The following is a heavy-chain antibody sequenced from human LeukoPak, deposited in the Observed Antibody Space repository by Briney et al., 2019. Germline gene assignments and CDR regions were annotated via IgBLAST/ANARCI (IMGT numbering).Heavy chain of an antibody. CDR2: IYHSGST. Sequence: SETLSLTCTVSGGSISSGGYYWSWIRQPPGKGLEWIGYIYHSGSTYYNPSLKSRVTISVDRSKNQFSLKLSSVTAADTAVYYCARSHVDFGVVNSAFDIWGQGTMVTVSS. CDR3: ARSHVDFGVVNSAFDI. V-gene: IGHV4-30-2*01. J-gene: IGHJ3*02. CDR1: GGSISSGGYY. D-gene: IGHD3-3*01.